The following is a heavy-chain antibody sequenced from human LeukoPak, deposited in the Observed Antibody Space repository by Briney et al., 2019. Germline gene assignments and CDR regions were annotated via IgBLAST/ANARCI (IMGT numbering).Heavy chain of an antibody. CDR2: MNPNSGGT. CDR1: GYTFTDYY. D-gene: IGHD3-16*01. CDR3: ARGPALHKNWVGGRWFDP. Sequence: ASVKVSCKASGYTFTDYYMHWVRQAPGQGLEWMGWMNPNSGGTNYAQRFQGRVTMTRDTSITTAYMELSSLRSEDTAMYYCARGPALHKNWVGGRWFDPWGQGTLVTVSS. V-gene: IGHV1-2*02. J-gene: IGHJ5*02.